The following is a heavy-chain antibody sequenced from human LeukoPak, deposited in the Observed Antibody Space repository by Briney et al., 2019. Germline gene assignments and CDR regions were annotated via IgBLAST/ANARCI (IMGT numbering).Heavy chain of an antibody. V-gene: IGHV4-59*01. CDR3: AREGGMTGAFDI. CDR1: GGSISSYY. Sequence: PSETLSLTCTVSGGSISSYYWSWIRQPPGKGLEWIGYIYYSGSTNYNPSLKSRVTISVDTSKNQFSLKLSSVTAADTAVYYCAREGGMTGAFDIWGQGTMVTVSS. D-gene: IGHD1-14*01. CDR2: IYYSGST. J-gene: IGHJ3*02.